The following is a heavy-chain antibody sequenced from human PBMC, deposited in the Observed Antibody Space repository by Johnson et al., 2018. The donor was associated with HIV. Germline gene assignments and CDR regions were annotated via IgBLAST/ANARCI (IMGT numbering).Heavy chain of an antibody. D-gene: IGHD6-6*01. CDR3: ARGGQLVAFDI. CDR1: GFTFTSHG. Sequence: QVQLVESGGGVVQPGRSLRLYCAASGFTFTSHGMHWVRQAPGKGLEWVAVISYDGSNKYYADSVKGRFTISRDNSKNTLYLQMNSLRAEDTAVYYCARGGQLVAFDIWGQGTMVTVSS. CDR2: ISYDGSNK. J-gene: IGHJ3*02. V-gene: IGHV3-30*19.